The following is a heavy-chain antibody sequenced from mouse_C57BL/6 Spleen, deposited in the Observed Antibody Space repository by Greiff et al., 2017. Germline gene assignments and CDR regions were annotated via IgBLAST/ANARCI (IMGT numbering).Heavy chain of an antibody. J-gene: IGHJ1*03. D-gene: IGHD2-4*01. Sequence: QVQLKESGPGLVQPSQSLSITCTVSGFSLTSYGVHWVRQSPGKGLEWLGVIWSGGSTDYNEALISRLSISKDNSKSQVFFKMKSLQADDTAIYYCARSYDYDVGDWYFDVWGTGTTVTVAS. CDR3: ARSYDYDVGDWYFDV. CDR1: GFSLTSYG. V-gene: IGHV2-2*01. CDR2: IWSGGST.